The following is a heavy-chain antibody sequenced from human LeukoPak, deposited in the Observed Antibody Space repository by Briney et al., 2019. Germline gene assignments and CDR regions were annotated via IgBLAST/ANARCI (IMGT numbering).Heavy chain of an antibody. V-gene: IGHV3-30*02. CDR1: GFTFSSYG. J-gene: IGHJ4*02. D-gene: IGHD1/OR15-1a*01. Sequence: PGGSLRLSCAASGFTFSSYGMHWVRQAPGKGLEWVAFIRYDGTIKYYAESVKGRFTISRDNSKNTLYLQMNSLRAEDTAVYYCGTQTGNYWGQGTLVTVSS. CDR2: IRYDGTIK. CDR3: GTQTGNY.